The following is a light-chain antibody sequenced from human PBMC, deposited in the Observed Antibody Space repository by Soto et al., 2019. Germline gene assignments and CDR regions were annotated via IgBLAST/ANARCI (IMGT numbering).Light chain of an antibody. CDR1: QSVSRF. CDR3: QQYNDWPWT. Sequence: EMVMTQSPATLSVSPGERITLSCRASQSVSRFLAWFQHKPSQAPRLLIYSASTRAIDIPDRFSGSGSGTEFTLTVSSLQSEDFAVYYCQQYNDWPWTFGQGTKVEIK. V-gene: IGKV3-15*01. CDR2: SAS. J-gene: IGKJ1*01.